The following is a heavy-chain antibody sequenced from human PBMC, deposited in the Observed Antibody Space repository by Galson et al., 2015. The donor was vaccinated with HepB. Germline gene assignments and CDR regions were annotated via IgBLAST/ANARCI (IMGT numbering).Heavy chain of an antibody. CDR1: GFDFSTHE. CDR3: VRPHQCCGTTDY. J-gene: IGHJ4*02. CDR2: ISSSSSTI. Sequence: SLRLSCAASGFDFSTHEMNWIRQAPGKGLEWISYISSSSSTIYYAASVKGRFTISRDNAKNSLYLQMNSLRAEDTAVYFCVRPHQCCGTTDYWGQRTLVTVSS. D-gene: IGHD4-17*01. V-gene: IGHV3-48*03.